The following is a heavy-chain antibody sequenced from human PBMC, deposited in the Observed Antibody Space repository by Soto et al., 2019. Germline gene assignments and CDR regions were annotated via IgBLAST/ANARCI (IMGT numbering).Heavy chain of an antibody. D-gene: IGHD6-6*01. J-gene: IGHJ6*02. Sequence: GSLRLSCAASGFTFSDYYMSCIRQAPGKGLEWVSYISSSGSTIYYADSVKGRFTISRDNAKNSLSLQMNSLRAEDTAVYYCARGGIAARPGGYYYYYAMDVWGQGTTVTVSS. V-gene: IGHV3-11*01. CDR2: ISSSGSTI. CDR3: ARGGIAARPGGYYYYYAMDV. CDR1: GFTFSDYY.